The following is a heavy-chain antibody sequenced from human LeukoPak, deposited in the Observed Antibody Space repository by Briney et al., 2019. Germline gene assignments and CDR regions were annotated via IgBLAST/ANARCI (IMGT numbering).Heavy chain of an antibody. V-gene: IGHV3-66*01. J-gene: IGHJ4*02. CDR1: GFTVSSKY. CDR3: ACSGPYSNGGVRNVY. Sequence: GGSLTLSCAASGFTVSSKYMSWVRQAPGRGLEWVSVIYSGGGTSYADSVKGRFTMSRDTSMNTLYLQMNSLRAADTAVYYCACSGPYSNGGVRNVYWGQGTMVTVSS. D-gene: IGHD6-19*01. CDR2: IYSGGGT.